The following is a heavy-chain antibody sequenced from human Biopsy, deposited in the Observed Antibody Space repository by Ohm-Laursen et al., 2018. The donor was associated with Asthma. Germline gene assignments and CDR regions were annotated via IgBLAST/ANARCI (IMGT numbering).Heavy chain of an antibody. Sequence: SLRLSCAATGFTFSSYSMNWVRQAPGKGLEWVSSISSSSSYIYYADSVKGRFTISRDNAKNSLYLQMNSLRAEDTAVNYCARVDTIFGVVIPIYYYYYGMDVWGQGTTVTVSS. J-gene: IGHJ6*02. CDR2: ISSSSSYI. CDR1: GFTFSSYS. CDR3: ARVDTIFGVVIPIYYYYYGMDV. V-gene: IGHV3-21*01. D-gene: IGHD3-3*01.